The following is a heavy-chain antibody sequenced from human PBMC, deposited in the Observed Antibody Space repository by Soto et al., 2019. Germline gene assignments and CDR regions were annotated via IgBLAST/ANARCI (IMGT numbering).Heavy chain of an antibody. D-gene: IGHD2-2*01. V-gene: IGHV3-53*01. CDR1: GGSISSYY. J-gene: IGHJ4*02. Sequence: TSETLSLTCTVSGGSISSYYWSWIRQAPGKGLEWVSVIYSGGSTYYADSVKGRFTISRDNSKNTLYLQMNSLRAEDTAVYYCAKAGYCTSTDCYGLDYWGQGTLVTVSS. CDR2: IYSGGST. CDR3: AKAGYCTSTDCYGLDY.